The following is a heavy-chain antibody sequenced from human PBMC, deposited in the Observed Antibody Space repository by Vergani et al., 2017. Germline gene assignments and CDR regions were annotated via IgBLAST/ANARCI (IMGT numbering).Heavy chain of an antibody. CDR3: ARDRWDDAFDI. D-gene: IGHD1-26*01. V-gene: IGHV4-39*02. J-gene: IGHJ3*02. Sequence: QLQLQESGPGLVKPSETLSLTCTVSGGSISSSSYYWGWIRQPPGKGLEWIGSIYYSGSTYYNPSLKSRVTISVDTSKNQFSLKLSSVTAADTAVYYCARDRWDDAFDIWGQGTMVTVSS. CDR2: IYYSGST. CDR1: GGSISSSSYY.